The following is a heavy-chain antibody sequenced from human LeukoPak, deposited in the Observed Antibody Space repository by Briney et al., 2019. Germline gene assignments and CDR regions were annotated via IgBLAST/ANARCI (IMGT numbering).Heavy chain of an antibody. CDR1: GGSISSHY. J-gene: IGHJ4*02. D-gene: IGHD6-13*01. CDR3: ARHGSSWTHYFDY. CDR2: IYYGGST. Sequence: PSETLSLTCTVSGGSISSHYWSWIRQPPGKGLEWIGYIYYGGSTNYNPSLKSRVTISVDTSKNQFSLKLSSVTAADTAVYYCARHGSSWTHYFDYWGQGTLVTVSS. V-gene: IGHV4-59*11.